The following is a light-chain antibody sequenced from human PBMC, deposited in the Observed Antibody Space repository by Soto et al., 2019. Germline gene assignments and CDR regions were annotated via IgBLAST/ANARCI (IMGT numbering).Light chain of an antibody. CDR1: QSISNW. CDR2: DAS. CDR3: QQYQACWA. Sequence: DIQMTQSASTLSASVGDRVTITCRASQSISNWLAWYQQRPGKAPSLLIYDASTLQSGVPSRFSGSGSGTEFTLTISSLQPDDFATYYCQQYQACWAFGQGTKVDIK. J-gene: IGKJ1*01. V-gene: IGKV1-5*01.